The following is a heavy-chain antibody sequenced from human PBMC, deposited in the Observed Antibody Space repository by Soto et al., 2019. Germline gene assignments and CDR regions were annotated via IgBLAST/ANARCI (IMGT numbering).Heavy chain of an antibody. CDR2: LNVGNGNT. CDR1: GYTFTSYP. Sequence: QVHLVQSGAEVREPGASVKVSCTASGYTFTSYPLHWVRQAPGQRLEWMGRLNVGNGNTDYSQNFQGRVTFTRDTFASTAYLELSSLTSEDTAVYCCAREGEVCGGRCWTYSWCAPWGQGTLVSVSS. CDR3: AREGEVCGGRCWTYSWCAP. V-gene: IGHV1-3*01. D-gene: IGHD2-15*01. J-gene: IGHJ5*02.